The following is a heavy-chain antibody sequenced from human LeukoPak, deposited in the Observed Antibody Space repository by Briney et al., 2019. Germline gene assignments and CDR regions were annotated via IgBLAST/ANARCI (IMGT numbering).Heavy chain of an antibody. CDR1: GYSFTSYW. J-gene: IGHJ4*02. Sequence: GESLKISCKGSGYSFTSYWIGWVRQMPGKGLEWMGIIYPGDSDTRYSPSFQGQVTISADKSIRTAYLQWSSLKASDTAMYYCARLGGSGSYTRAYYFDYWGQGTLVTVSS. CDR2: IYPGDSDT. V-gene: IGHV5-51*01. CDR3: ARLGGSGSYTRAYYFDY. D-gene: IGHD3-10*01.